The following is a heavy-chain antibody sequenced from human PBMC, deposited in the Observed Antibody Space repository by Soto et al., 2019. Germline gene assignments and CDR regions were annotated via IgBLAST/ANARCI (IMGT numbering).Heavy chain of an antibody. Sequence: QVQLVESGGGVVQPGTSLTLSCSASGFIFSNYGTHWVRQAPGKGLEWVSIISYDGSRKHYIDSVKGRFTISRDNSKNTLDLQMNSLRAEDTAVYYCAKDIHPGRDTYHYGADYWGQGTLVAVSS. J-gene: IGHJ4*02. V-gene: IGHV3-30*18. CDR1: GFIFSNYG. CDR2: ISYDGSRK. CDR3: AKDIHPGRDTYHYGADY. D-gene: IGHD5-12*01.